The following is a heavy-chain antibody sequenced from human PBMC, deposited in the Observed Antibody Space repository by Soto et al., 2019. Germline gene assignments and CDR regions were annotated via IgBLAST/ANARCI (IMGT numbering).Heavy chain of an antibody. Sequence: QVQLVESGGGVVQPGRSLRLSCAASGFSFSSYSIHWVRQAPGKGLEWVAVISYDGSNKYYADSVKGRFTISRDNSKNTLYLQMNNLRAEDTAVYYCAREWAVAGIAMFDPWGQGTLVTVSS. D-gene: IGHD6-19*01. V-gene: IGHV3-30*04. CDR3: AREWAVAGIAMFDP. J-gene: IGHJ5*02. CDR2: ISYDGSNK. CDR1: GFSFSSYS.